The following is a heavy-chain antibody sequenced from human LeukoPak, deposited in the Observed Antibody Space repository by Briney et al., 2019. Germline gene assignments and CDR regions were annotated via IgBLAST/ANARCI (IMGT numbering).Heavy chain of an antibody. CDR1: GFTFSSYW. J-gene: IGHJ3*02. V-gene: IGHV3-74*01. CDR2: INSDGSST. D-gene: IGHD5-18*01. Sequence: PGGSLRLSCAASGFTFSSYWMHWVRHAPGKGLVWVSRINSDGSSTSYADSVKGRFTISRDNAKNTLYLQMNSLRAEDTAVYYCARGAYTAMVRDAFDIWGQGTMVTVSS. CDR3: ARGAYTAMVRDAFDI.